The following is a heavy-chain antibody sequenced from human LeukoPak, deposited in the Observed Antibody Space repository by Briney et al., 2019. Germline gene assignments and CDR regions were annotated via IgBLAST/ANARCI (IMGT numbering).Heavy chain of an antibody. J-gene: IGHJ1*01. Sequence: GGSLRLSCAAPGFTFRSNWMNWVRQAPGKGLGWVAHVQPDGSAKIYADSVKGRFTISRDNAKDSVYLQMNGLRVEDTAVYYCARDFFGWSSLGHWGQGTLVTVSS. V-gene: IGHV3-7*01. CDR3: ARDFFGWSSLGH. CDR1: GFTFRSNW. D-gene: IGHD6-19*01. CDR2: VQPDGSAK.